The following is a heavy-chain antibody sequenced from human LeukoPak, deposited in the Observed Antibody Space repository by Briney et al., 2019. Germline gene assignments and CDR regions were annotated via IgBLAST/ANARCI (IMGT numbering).Heavy chain of an antibody. CDR2: INPSSGST. J-gene: IGHJ3*01. D-gene: IGHD2-15*01. Sequence: ASVKVSCKASGYTFTSHFIHWVRQAPGQGLEWMGVINPSSGSTTYAQKFQGRVTMTRDTSTSTVYLELSSLRSDDTAVYYCARDMQLSTWGLGTMVTVSS. CDR3: ARDMQLST. V-gene: IGHV1-46*01. CDR1: GYTFTSHF.